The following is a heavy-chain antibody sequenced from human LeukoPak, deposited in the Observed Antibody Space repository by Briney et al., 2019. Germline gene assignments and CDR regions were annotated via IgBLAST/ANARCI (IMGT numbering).Heavy chain of an antibody. J-gene: IGHJ6*03. CDR3: ARVAGEYCSSTSCYFNYYYYYMDV. V-gene: IGHV4-59*08. D-gene: IGHD2-2*01. Sequence: PSETLSLTCTVSGGSISSYYWSWIRQPPGKGLEWIGYIYYSGSTNYNPSLKSRVTISVDTSKNQFSLKLSSVTAADTAVYYCARVAGEYCSSTSCYFNYYYYYMDVWGKGTTVTVSS. CDR1: GGSISSYY. CDR2: IYYSGST.